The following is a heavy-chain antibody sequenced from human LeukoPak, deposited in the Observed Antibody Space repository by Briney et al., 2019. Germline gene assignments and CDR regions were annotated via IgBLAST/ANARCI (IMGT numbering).Heavy chain of an antibody. V-gene: IGHV3-21*01. CDR2: ISSRSTYI. J-gene: IGHJ4*02. Sequence: GGSLRLSCTASGFNFGDNTMHWVRQAPGKGLEWVSSISSRSTYINYGDSLKGRCTISRDNAGNSLHLQIDSLRDEDTAVYYCATTTFGAVTQSYWGQGTLLSVSS. CDR3: ATTTFGAVTQSY. CDR1: GFNFGDNT. D-gene: IGHD3-3*01.